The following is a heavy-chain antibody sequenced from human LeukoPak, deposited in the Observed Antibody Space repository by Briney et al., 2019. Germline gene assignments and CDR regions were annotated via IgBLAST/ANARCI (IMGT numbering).Heavy chain of an antibody. Sequence: ASVKLSCTASGYTFTAYHMHWVRQAPGQGLEWMGWINPNSGGTNYAQKVQGRVTMTRDTSMSTAYLQLTRLRSDDTAVYYCAYGGSAAQFNYNYYLMDVWGPGTTVTVSS. CDR1: GYTFTAYH. CDR3: AYGGSAAQFNYNYYLMDV. V-gene: IGHV1-2*02. CDR2: INPNSGGT. J-gene: IGHJ6*02. D-gene: IGHD6-6*01.